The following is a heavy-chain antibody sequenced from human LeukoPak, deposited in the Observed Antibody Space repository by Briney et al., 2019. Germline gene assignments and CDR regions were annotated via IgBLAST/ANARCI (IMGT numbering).Heavy chain of an antibody. CDR3: ARDPLPRGSGMD. CDR1: GGSFSGYY. V-gene: IGHV4-34*01. D-gene: IGHD3-10*01. CDR2: INHSGST. J-gene: IGHJ4*02. Sequence: PSETLSLTCAVYGGSFSGYYWSWIRQPPGKGLEWIGEINHSGSTNYNPSLKSRVTISVDTSKNQFSPKLSSVTAADTAVYYCARDPLPRGSGMDWGQGTLVTVSS.